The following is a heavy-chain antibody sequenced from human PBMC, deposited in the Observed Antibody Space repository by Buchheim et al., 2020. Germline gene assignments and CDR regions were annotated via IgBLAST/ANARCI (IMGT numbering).Heavy chain of an antibody. D-gene: IGHD6-19*01. CDR3: ARHGVEYSSGWYKYDY. CDR2: IYYTGNP. J-gene: IGHJ4*02. V-gene: IGHV4-59*08. Sequence: QVHLQESGPGLVKPSETLSLTCTISGGSISIHYWSWVRQPPGKGLEWVGYIYYTGNPRYNPSLEGRVTMSVDTSKNQFSLKLNSVTAADTAVYFCARHGVEYSSGWYKYDYWGQGIL. CDR1: GGSISIHY.